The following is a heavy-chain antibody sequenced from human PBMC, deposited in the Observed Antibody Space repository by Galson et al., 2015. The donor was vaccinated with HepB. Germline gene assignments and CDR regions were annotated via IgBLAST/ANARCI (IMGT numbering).Heavy chain of an antibody. CDR3: ATEPREGATDDAFDI. J-gene: IGHJ3*02. Sequence: SLRLSCAASGFTFSDYYMSWIRQAPGKGLEWVSYISSSSSYTNYADSVKGRFTISRDNAKNSLYLQMNSLRAEDTAVYYCATEPREGATDDAFDIWGQGTMVTVSS. CDR2: ISSSSSYT. V-gene: IGHV3-11*06. CDR1: GFTFSDYY. D-gene: IGHD1-26*01.